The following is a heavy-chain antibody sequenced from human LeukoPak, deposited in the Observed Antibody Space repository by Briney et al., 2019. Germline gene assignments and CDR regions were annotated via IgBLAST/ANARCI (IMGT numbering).Heavy chain of an antibody. V-gene: IGHV4-30-2*01. CDR1: GGSISSGGYY. CDR2: IYHSGST. Sequence: SETLSLTCTVSGGSISSGGYYWSWIRQPPGKGLEWIGYIYHSGSTYYNPSLKSRVTISVDRSKNQFSLKLSSVTAADTAVYYCSRDGLTVSDAFDIWGQGTMVTVSS. J-gene: IGHJ3*02. D-gene: IGHD4-17*01. CDR3: SRDGLTVSDAFDI.